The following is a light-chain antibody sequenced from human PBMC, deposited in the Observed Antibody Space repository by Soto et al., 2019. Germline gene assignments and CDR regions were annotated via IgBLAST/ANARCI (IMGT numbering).Light chain of an antibody. Sequence: EIVMTQSPATLSVSPGERATLSCRASQSVSSNLAWYQQKPGQAPRLLIYGASTRATGIPARFSGSGSGTEFTLTISSLQSEDSAVYYCQQYNNWLRTFGQGTKVEIK. CDR2: GAS. CDR3: QQYNNWLRT. J-gene: IGKJ1*01. V-gene: IGKV3-15*01. CDR1: QSVSSN.